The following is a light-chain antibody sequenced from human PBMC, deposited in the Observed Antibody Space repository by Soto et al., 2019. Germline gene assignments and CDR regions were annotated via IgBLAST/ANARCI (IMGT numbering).Light chain of an antibody. CDR2: GAS. Sequence: EVVLTQSPGTLSLSPGGRATLSCRASQSVSRRLAWYQQRPGQSPRLLISGASMRASGVPVRFIGSGSGTDFTLTITRLEPEDFAVYYCQQYGGSPITFGLGTKVDIK. CDR1: QSVSRR. CDR3: QQYGGSPIT. V-gene: IGKV3-20*01. J-gene: IGKJ1*01.